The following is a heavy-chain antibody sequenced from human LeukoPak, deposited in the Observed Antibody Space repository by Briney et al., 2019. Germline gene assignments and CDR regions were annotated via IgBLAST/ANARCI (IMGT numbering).Heavy chain of an antibody. V-gene: IGHV4-4*07. Sequence: SETLSLTCSVSGGSFSSYFWSWVRQPAGKGLEWIGRIYPSGNTNYNPSLMSRVTLSVDTSKTQFSLRLSSVTAADTAVYYCAREYCSGGSCYGAFDIWGQGTMATVSS. CDR2: IYPSGNT. J-gene: IGHJ3*02. CDR1: GGSFSSYF. D-gene: IGHD2-15*01. CDR3: AREYCSGGSCYGAFDI.